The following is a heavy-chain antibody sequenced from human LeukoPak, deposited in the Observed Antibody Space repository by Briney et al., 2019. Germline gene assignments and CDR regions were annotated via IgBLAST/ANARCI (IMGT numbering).Heavy chain of an antibody. J-gene: IGHJ4*02. Sequence: SVKVSCKASGYTFTGYYMHWVRLAPGQGLEWMGRIIPILGIANYAQKFQGRVTITADKSTSTAYMELSSLRSEDTAVYYCARVELSGWYPIDYWGQGTLVTVSS. CDR1: GYTFTGYY. CDR2: IIPILGIA. D-gene: IGHD6-19*01. V-gene: IGHV1-69*04. CDR3: ARVELSGWYPIDY.